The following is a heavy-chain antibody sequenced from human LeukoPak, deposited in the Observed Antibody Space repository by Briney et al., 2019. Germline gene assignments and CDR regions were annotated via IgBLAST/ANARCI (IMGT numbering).Heavy chain of an antibody. Sequence: GSLRLSCAASGFSFNNYAMGWVRQAPGKGLEWVSTISGSGGTTYYADSVKGRFTISRDNSKNTLYLQMNSLRADDTALYYCAKSESEIYFRFLGDWGQGTLVTVSS. V-gene: IGHV3-23*01. J-gene: IGHJ4*02. CDR2: ISGSGGTT. CDR1: GFSFNNYA. D-gene: IGHD1-26*01. CDR3: AKSESEIYFRFLGD.